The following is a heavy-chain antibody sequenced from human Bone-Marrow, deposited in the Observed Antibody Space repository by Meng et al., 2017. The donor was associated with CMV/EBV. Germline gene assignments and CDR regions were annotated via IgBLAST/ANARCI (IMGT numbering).Heavy chain of an antibody. CDR2: IIPILGIA. J-gene: IGHJ4*02. CDR1: GGTFSSYT. Sequence: SVKVSCKASGGTFSSYTISWVRQAPGQGLEWMGRIIPILGIANYAQKFQGRVTITADKSTSTAYMELSSLRSDDTAVYYCAREKYQLPFYYFDDWGQGTLVTVSS. V-gene: IGHV1-69*04. D-gene: IGHD2-2*01. CDR3: AREKYQLPFYYFDD.